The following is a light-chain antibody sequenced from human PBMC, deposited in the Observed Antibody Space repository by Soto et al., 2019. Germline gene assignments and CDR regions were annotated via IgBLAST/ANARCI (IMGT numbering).Light chain of an antibody. CDR2: GAT. Sequence: DIQMTQSPSYVSAFVGDTVTITCRASRDLGTWLAWYQQKPGKAPKILIYGATTLQNGVPSRFSGSGSGTDFTLTITSLQPEDIGTYYCQQAIRLPTFGQGTRLQ. V-gene: IGKV1-12*01. CDR3: QQAIRLPT. J-gene: IGKJ5*01. CDR1: RDLGTW.